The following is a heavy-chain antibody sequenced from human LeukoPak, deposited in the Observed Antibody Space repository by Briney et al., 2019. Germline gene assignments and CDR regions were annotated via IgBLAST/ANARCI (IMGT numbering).Heavy chain of an antibody. CDR1: GFTFSSYG. CDR2: IWYDGSNK. J-gene: IGHJ4*02. Sequence: GRSLRLSCAASGFTFSSYGMHWVRQAPGKGLAWVAVIWYDGSNKYYADSVKGRFTISRDNSKNTLYLQMNSLRAEDTAVYYCARGITYSLDYWGQGTLVTVSS. CDR3: ARGITYSLDY. D-gene: IGHD1-20*01. V-gene: IGHV3-33*01.